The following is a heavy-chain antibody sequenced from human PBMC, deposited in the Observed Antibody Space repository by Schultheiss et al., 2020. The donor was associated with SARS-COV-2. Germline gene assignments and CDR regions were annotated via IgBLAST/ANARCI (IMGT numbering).Heavy chain of an antibody. V-gene: IGHV4-38-2*02. J-gene: IGHJ6*02. CDR2: IYHSGST. Sequence: SETLSLTCTVSGYSISSGYYWGWIRQPPGKGLEWIGSIYHSGSTYYNPSLKGRVTISEDTSKAQISLNLTSITAADTAVYYCARRQFYYYGMDVWGQGTTVTVSS. CDR1: GYSISSGYY. CDR3: ARRQFYYYGMDV.